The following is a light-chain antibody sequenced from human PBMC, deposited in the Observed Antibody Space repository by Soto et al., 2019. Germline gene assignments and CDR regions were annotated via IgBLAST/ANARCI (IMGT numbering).Light chain of an antibody. V-gene: IGKV1-5*03. Sequence: DIQMTQSPSTLSASVGDRVTITCRASQSISSWLAWYQQKPGKAPKILIYKASSLESGVPSRFSGSGSGTEFTLTISSLQPDDFATYYCQQYSTYTPSTFGQGTKVDIK. CDR2: KAS. J-gene: IGKJ1*01. CDR3: QQYSTYTPST. CDR1: QSISSW.